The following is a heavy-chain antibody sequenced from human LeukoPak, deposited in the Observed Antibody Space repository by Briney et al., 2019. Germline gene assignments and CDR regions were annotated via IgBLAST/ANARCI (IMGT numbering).Heavy chain of an antibody. CDR1: GGSISSSSYY. Sequence: SETLSLTCTVSGGSISSSSYYWGWIRQPPGKGLEWIGYIYHSGSTYYNPSLKSRVTISVDRSKNQFSLKLSSVTAADTAVYYCAREGIAAAGTTSYWGQGTLVTVSS. V-gene: IGHV4-30-2*01. J-gene: IGHJ4*02. CDR2: IYHSGST. D-gene: IGHD6-13*01. CDR3: AREGIAAAGTTSY.